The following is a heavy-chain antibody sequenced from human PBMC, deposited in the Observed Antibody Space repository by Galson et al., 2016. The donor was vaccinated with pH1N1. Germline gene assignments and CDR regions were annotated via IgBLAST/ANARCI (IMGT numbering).Heavy chain of an antibody. D-gene: IGHD3-10*01. Sequence: LSLTCTVSGGSVNSTNYYWSWIRLPPGKGLEWIGYIYHSGTTNYNSSLKSRVTISIDTSQNQFSLKLRSVTAADTATYYCARDRGYGSGTYYLEYWGQGSLVTVSS. CDR1: GGSVNSTNYY. J-gene: IGHJ4*02. V-gene: IGHV4-61*01. CDR2: IYHSGTT. CDR3: ARDRGYGSGTYYLEY.